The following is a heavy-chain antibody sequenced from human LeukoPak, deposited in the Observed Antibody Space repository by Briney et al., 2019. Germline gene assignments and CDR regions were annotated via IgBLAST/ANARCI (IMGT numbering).Heavy chain of an antibody. V-gene: IGHV1-18*01. CDR1: GYTFTSYG. CDR3: ARVAEMATIASHYYFDY. J-gene: IGHJ4*02. Sequence: GASVKVSCKASGYTFTSYGISWVRQAPGQGLEWMGWISAYRGNTNYAQKLQGRVTMTTDTSTSTAYMELRSLRSDDTAVYYCARVAEMATIASHYYFDYWGQGTLVTVSS. CDR2: ISAYRGNT. D-gene: IGHD5-24*01.